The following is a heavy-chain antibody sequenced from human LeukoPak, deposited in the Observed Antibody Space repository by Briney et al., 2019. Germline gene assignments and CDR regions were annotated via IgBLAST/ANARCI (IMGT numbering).Heavy chain of an antibody. D-gene: IGHD6-19*01. J-gene: IGHJ6*02. CDR2: IYYSGST. CDR3: ARDRGQWLVGFNYYYYGMDV. Sequence: PSETLSLTCTVSGGSISSSSYYWGWIRQPPGKGLEWIGSIYYSGSTYYNPSLKSRVTISVDTSKNQFSLKLSSVTAADTAVYYCARDRGQWLVGFNYYYYGMDVWGQGTTVTVSS. V-gene: IGHV4-39*07. CDR1: GGSISSSSYY.